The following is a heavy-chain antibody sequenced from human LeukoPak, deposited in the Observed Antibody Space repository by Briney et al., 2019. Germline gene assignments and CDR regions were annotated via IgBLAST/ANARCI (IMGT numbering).Heavy chain of an antibody. D-gene: IGHD6-6*01. Sequence: PGGSLRLSCAVSGFTFSSYSMSWVRQAPGKGLEWVSGASGLDDSTYYADSVKGRFTISRDNSKNTLYLQMNSLRAEDTAVYYCARIRYSTSSYCFDYWGQGTLVTVSS. CDR2: ASGLDDST. J-gene: IGHJ4*02. CDR1: GFTFSSYS. CDR3: ARIRYSTSSYCFDY. V-gene: IGHV3-23*01.